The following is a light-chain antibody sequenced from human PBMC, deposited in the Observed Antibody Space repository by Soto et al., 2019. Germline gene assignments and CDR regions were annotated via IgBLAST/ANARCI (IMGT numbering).Light chain of an antibody. CDR3: QHYGNSTLVT. CDR2: GAF. J-gene: IGKJ5*01. CDR1: QSVSSSY. Sequence: EIVLTQSPGTLSLSPGERATLSCRASQSVSSSYLAWYQQKPGQAPRLLIYGAFRRATGISDRISGIGSGTKFALNISRLEPDDFSVYYCQHYGNSTLVTFGEGTRLEIK. V-gene: IGKV3-20*01.